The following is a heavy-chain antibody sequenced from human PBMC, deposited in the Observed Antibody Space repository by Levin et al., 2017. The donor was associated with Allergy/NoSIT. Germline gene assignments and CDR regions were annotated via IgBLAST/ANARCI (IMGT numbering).Heavy chain of an antibody. Sequence: ASVKVSCKASGYTFTSYGISWVRQAPGQGLEWMGWISAYNGNTNYAQKLQGRVTMTTDTSTSTAYMELRSLRSDDTAVYYCASQLPRAGWFDPWGQGTLVTVSS. CDR1: GYTFTSYG. CDR3: ASQLPRAGWFDP. V-gene: IGHV1-18*01. J-gene: IGHJ5*02. D-gene: IGHD5-18*01. CDR2: ISAYNGNT.